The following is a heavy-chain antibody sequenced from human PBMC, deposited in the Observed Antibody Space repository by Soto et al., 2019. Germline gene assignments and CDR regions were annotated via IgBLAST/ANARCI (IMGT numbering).Heavy chain of an antibody. Sequence: EVQLLESGGGLVQPGGSLRLACAASEFTFGAYAMTWVREAPGKGLEWVASITGTGGTTYYAVSVKGRLTISRDNSEKHGSPPMNGPRAQDKAHLFCGKEWSGGRWPWKGGRGQGTTVTVSS. J-gene: IGHJ6*02. CDR3: GKEWSGGRWPWKGG. D-gene: IGHD3-3*01. CDR2: ITGTGGTT. CDR1: EFTFGAYA. V-gene: IGHV3-23*01.